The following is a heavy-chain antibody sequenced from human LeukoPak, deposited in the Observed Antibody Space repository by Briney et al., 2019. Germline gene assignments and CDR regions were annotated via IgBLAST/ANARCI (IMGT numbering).Heavy chain of an antibody. J-gene: IGHJ6*03. V-gene: IGHV1-8*01. Sequence: ASVKLSCKASGYTFTSYDINWVRQATGQGLEWMGWMNPNSGNTGYAQKFQGRVTMTRNTSISTAYMELSSLRSEDTAVYYCARGGVLMDYYYYMDVWGKGTTVTVSS. D-gene: IGHD2-8*01. CDR2: MNPNSGNT. CDR3: ARGGVLMDYYYYMDV. CDR1: GYTFTSYD.